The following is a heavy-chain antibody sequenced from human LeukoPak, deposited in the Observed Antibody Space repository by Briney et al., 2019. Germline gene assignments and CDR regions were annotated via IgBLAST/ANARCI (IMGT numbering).Heavy chain of an antibody. J-gene: IGHJ6*02. CDR1: GFTVSGSA. CDR3: TRHDPDGSGSYYGADPYGLDV. D-gene: IGHD3-10*01. CDR2: IRSKANSFAT. Sequence: PGGSLRLSCAASGFTVSGSAMHWVRQASGKGLEWVGRIRSKANSFATVYAASVKGRFTISRDDSKNTAYLQMNSLKTEDTAVYYCTRHDPDGSGSYYGADPYGLDVWGQGTTVTVSS. V-gene: IGHV3-73*01.